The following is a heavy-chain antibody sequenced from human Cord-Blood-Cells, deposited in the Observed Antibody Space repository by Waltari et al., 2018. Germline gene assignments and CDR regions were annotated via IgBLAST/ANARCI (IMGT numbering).Heavy chain of an antibody. D-gene: IGHD6-6*01. J-gene: IGHJ4*02. CDR2: INAGNGNT. V-gene: IGHV1-3*01. CDR1: GYTFTIYA. CDR3: ARAAETARPFDY. Sequence: QVQLVHSGAEVKKPGAAVQVSCKASGYTFTIYALHWVRQAPGQRLEWMGWINAGNGNTKYSQKFQGRVTITRDTSASTAYMELSSLRSEDTAVYYCARAAETARPFDYWGQGTLVTVSS.